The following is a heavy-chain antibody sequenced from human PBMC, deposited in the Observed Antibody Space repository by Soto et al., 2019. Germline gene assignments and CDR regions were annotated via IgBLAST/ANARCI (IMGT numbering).Heavy chain of an antibody. Sequence: PSETLPLTCTVSGGSIISYYWSWFRQPPWKGLEWIGYIYYSGSTNYNPSLKSRVTISVDTSKNQFSLKLSSVAAADTAVYYCARGRGAARLGCLSYYYYYMDFWGKGTTVTVS. CDR3: ARGRGAARLGCLSYYYYYMDF. CDR2: IYYSGST. V-gene: IGHV4-59*01. J-gene: IGHJ6*03. D-gene: IGHD6-6*01. CDR1: GGSIISYY.